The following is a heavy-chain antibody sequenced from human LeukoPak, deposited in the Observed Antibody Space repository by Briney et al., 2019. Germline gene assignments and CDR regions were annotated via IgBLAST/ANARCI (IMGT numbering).Heavy chain of an antibody. V-gene: IGHV3-33*08. Sequence: PGGSLRLSCAASGFTFSSYAMHWVRQAPGKGLEWVAVIWYDGSNKYYADSVKGRFTISRDNSKNTLYLQMNSLRAEDTAVYYCARDREVVPAAMVYYYYGMDVWGQGTTVTVSS. CDR1: GFTFSSYA. D-gene: IGHD2-2*01. CDR2: IWYDGSNK. J-gene: IGHJ6*02. CDR3: ARDREVVPAAMVYYYYGMDV.